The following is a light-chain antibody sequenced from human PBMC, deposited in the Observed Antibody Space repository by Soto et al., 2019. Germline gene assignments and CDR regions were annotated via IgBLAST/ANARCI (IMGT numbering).Light chain of an antibody. J-gene: IGLJ1*01. CDR1: SSDVGGSNF. Sequence: QSALTQPASVSDSPGQSITISCTGTSSDVGGSNFVSWYQQHPGKPPKLIIYDVANRPSGVSNRLSGSKSGSTASLTISRLQTEDEADYYCGSYTSSTTYVFGTGTKVTVL. V-gene: IGLV2-14*03. CDR2: DVA. CDR3: GSYTSSTTYV.